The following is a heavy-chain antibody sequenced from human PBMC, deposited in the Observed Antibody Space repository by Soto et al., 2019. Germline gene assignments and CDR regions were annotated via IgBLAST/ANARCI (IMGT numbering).Heavy chain of an antibody. V-gene: IGHV1-46*01. CDR1: GYTFTSYY. J-gene: IGHJ5*02. D-gene: IGHD6-13*01. CDR2: INPSGGST. Sequence: QVQLVQSGAEVKKPGASVKVSCKASGYTFTSYYMHWVRQAPGQGLEWMGIINPSGGSTSYAQKCQGRVTMTRDTSTSTVYMELSSLRSEDTAVYYCARAGVSAAAGSWGATWFDPWGQGTLVTVSS. CDR3: ARAGVSAAAGSWGATWFDP.